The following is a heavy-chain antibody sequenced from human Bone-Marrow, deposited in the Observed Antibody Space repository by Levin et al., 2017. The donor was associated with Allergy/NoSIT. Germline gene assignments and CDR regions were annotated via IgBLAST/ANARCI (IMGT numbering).Heavy chain of an antibody. CDR1: GFTFSSYS. J-gene: IGHJ5*02. CDR2: ISSSSSYI. Sequence: SGGSLRLSCAASGFTFSSYSMNWVRQAPGKGLEWVSSISSSSSYIYYADSVKGRFTISRDNAKNSLYLQMNSLRAEDTAVYYCARESEYYGSGSYHHWFDPWGQGTLVTVSS. CDR3: ARESEYYGSGSYHHWFDP. D-gene: IGHD3-10*01. V-gene: IGHV3-21*01.